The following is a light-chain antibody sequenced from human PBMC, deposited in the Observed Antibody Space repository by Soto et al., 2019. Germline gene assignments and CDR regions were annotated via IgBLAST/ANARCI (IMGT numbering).Light chain of an antibody. CDR3: QSYDMTLTGAI. CDR1: SSNIGSNA. J-gene: IGLJ2*01. CDR2: KNN. V-gene: IGLV1-44*01. Sequence: QSALTQPPSASGTPGQRVAISCSGSSSNIGSNAVNWYQQLPGAAPKLLIYKNNLRPSGVPDRFSGSKSGTSASLAITGLLPEDEADYYCQSYDMTLTGAIFGEGTKLTVL.